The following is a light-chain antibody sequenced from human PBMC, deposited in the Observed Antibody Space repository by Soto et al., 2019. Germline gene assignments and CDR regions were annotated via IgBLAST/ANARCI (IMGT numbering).Light chain of an antibody. CDR2: DVN. V-gene: IGLV2-14*01. J-gene: IGLJ2*01. CDR3: SSYTSSSTEV. Sequence: QSALTQPASVSGSPGQSITISCTGTSSDVGGYAFVSWYQQHPGKAPKLMIYDVNNRPSGISNRFSGSKSGNTASLTISGLQAEDEADYYCSSYTSSSTEVFGGGTKLTVL. CDR1: SSDVGGYAF.